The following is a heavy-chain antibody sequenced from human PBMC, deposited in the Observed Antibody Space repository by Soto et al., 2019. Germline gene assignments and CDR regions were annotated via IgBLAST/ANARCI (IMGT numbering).Heavy chain of an antibody. CDR1: GYTFTSYA. V-gene: IGHV1-3*01. Sequence: GXSVKVSCTASGYTFTSYAMHWVRQAPGQRLEWMGWINAGNGNTKYSQEFQGRVTITRDTSASTAYMELSSLRSEDTAVYYCARGYTEDDFDYYGMDVWGQGTTVTVSS. CDR3: ARGYTEDDFDYYGMDV. CDR2: INAGNGNT. D-gene: IGHD1-1*01. J-gene: IGHJ6*02.